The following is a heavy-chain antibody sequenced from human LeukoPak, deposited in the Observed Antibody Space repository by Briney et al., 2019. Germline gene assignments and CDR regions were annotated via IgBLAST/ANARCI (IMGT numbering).Heavy chain of an antibody. CDR2: IFYSGTT. Sequence: SETLSLTCNVSGGSISSPSYYWGWIRQPPGQGLEWIGSIFYSGTTYYNTSLKSRVTISIDKSNNQFSLKLTSVTAADTAVFFCATSTWALWGSFDFWGPGALVTVSS. CDR1: GGSISSPSYY. J-gene: IGHJ4*02. CDR3: ATSTWALWGSFDF. V-gene: IGHV4-39*07. D-gene: IGHD3-16*01.